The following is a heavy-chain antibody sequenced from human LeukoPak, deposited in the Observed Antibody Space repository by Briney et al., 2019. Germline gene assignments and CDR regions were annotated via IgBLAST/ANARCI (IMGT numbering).Heavy chain of an antibody. CDR2: INPNSGGT. CDR1: GYTFTGYY. V-gene: IGHV1-2*02. CDR3: ARAQHYYDSSSYYEGCFDP. J-gene: IGHJ5*02. D-gene: IGHD3-22*01. Sequence: ASVKVSCKASGYTFTGYYIHWVRQAPGQGLEWMGWINPNSGGTNYAQRFQGRVTMSRDTSISTAYTELSRLRSDDTAVYYCARAQHYYDSSSYYEGCFDPWGQGTLVTVSS.